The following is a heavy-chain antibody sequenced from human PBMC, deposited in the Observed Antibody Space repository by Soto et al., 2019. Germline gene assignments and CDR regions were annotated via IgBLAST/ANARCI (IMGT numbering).Heavy chain of an antibody. Sequence: EVQLVESGGGLVKPGGSLRLSCAASGFTFSSYSMNWVRQAPGKGLEWVSSISSSSSYIYYADSVKGRFTISRDNAKNSLYLQMNSLGAADTAVYYCARDQPGYSYGYGLGYWGQGTLVTVSS. D-gene: IGHD5-18*01. V-gene: IGHV3-21*01. J-gene: IGHJ4*02. CDR1: GFTFSSYS. CDR3: ARDQPGYSYGYGLGY. CDR2: ISSSSSYI.